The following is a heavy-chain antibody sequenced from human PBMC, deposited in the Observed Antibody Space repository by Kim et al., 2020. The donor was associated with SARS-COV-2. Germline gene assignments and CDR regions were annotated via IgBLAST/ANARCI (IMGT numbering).Heavy chain of an antibody. J-gene: IGHJ6*02. D-gene: IGHD3-10*01. CDR2: IYYSGST. CDR3: ARQGDYGSGSYYWLRSGWGYYYGMDV. V-gene: IGHV4-39*01. Sequence: SETLSLTCTVSGGSISSSSYYWGWIRQPPGKGLEWIGSIYYSGSTYYNPSLKSRVTISVDTSKNQFSLKLSSVTAADTAVYYCARQGDYGSGSYYWLRSGWGYYYGMDVWGQGTTVTVSS. CDR1: GGSISSSSYY.